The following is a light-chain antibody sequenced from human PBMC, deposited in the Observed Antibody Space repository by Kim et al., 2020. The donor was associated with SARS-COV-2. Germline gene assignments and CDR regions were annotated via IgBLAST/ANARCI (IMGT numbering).Light chain of an antibody. CDR1: QSVSDDY. J-gene: IGKJ2*02. Sequence: EIVLTQSPGTLSLSPGERATPSCRASQSVSDDYLAWYQQKPSEAPRLLIYGASSRATGIPDRFSGSGSGTDFTLTISRLEPEDFGVYYWQQYDTSPSCTFGQGTKLE. CDR2: GAS. CDR3: QQYDTSPSCT. V-gene: IGKV3-20*01.